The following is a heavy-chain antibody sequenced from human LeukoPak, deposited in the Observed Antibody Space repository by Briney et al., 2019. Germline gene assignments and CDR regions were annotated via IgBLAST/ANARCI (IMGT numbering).Heavy chain of an antibody. D-gene: IGHD1-7*01. CDR3: ARDKDWNYSLGERWFDP. CDR1: GFTFSSYW. Sequence: GGSLRLSCAASGFTFSSYWMRRVGQAPGKGVEWVANIKQDGSEKYYDDSVKSRFAISRDNAKNSLYLQMNSLRAEDTAVYYCARDKDWNYSLGERWFDPWGQGTLVTVSS. V-gene: IGHV3-7*01. CDR2: IKQDGSEK. J-gene: IGHJ5*02.